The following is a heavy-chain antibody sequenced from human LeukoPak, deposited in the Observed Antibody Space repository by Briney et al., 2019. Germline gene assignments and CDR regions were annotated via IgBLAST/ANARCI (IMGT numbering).Heavy chain of an antibody. CDR3: ARDGSSGYSSGWYGIEYYYYMDV. J-gene: IGHJ6*03. CDR1: GGSINNYY. V-gene: IGHV4-4*07. D-gene: IGHD6-19*01. Sequence: SETLSLTCTVSGGSINNYYWSWIRQPAGKGLEWIGRIYTSGSTNYNPSLKSRVTMSVDTSKNQFSLKLSSVTAADTAVYYCARDGSSGYSSGWYGIEYYYYMDVWGKGTTVTVSS. CDR2: IYTSGST.